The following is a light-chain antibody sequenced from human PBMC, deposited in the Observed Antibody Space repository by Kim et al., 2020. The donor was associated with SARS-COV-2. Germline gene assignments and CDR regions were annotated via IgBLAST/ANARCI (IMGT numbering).Light chain of an antibody. J-gene: IGLJ1*01. V-gene: IGLV1-47*01. Sequence: QSVLTQPPSASGTPGQRVTISCSGSSSNIGSNFVYWYQQLPGTAPKLLIYRNNRRPSGVPDRFSGSKSGTSASLAISGLRSEDEADYYCAAWDDNLSVPCVFGMGPK. CDR1: SSNIGSNF. CDR2: RNN. CDR3: AAWDDNLSVPCV.